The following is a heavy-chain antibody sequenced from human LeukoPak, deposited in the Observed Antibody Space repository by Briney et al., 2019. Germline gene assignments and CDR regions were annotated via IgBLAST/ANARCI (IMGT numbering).Heavy chain of an antibody. Sequence: SETLSLTCTVSGGSISSYYWSWIRRPPGKGLEWIGYIYYSGSTNYNPSLKSRVTISVDTSKNQFSLKLSSVTAADTAVYYCVRDRELTYWGQGTLVTVSS. J-gene: IGHJ4*02. V-gene: IGHV4-59*01. CDR1: GGSISSYY. D-gene: IGHD1-26*01. CDR2: IYYSGST. CDR3: VRDRELTY.